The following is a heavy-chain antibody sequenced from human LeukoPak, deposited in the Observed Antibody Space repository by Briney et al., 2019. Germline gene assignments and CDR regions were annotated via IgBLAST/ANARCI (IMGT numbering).Heavy chain of an antibody. V-gene: IGHV4-59*01. Sequence: PSETLSLTRTVSGGSISSYYWSWIRQPPEKGLEWIGHIYYSGNTNYNPSLKSRVTISVDTSKNQFSLNLSSVTAADTAVYYCARGRFKQLVRPYYYGMDVWGQGTTVTVSS. D-gene: IGHD6-13*01. J-gene: IGHJ6*02. CDR1: GGSISSYY. CDR3: ARGRFKQLVRPYYYGMDV. CDR2: IYYSGNT.